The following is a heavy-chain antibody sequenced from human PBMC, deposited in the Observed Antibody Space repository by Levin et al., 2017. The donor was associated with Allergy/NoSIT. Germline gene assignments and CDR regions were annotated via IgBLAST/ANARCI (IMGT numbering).Heavy chain of an antibody. CDR1: GFTFSRSW. CDR3: ARSFGDAYNYEYYFEH. Sequence: RSGGSLRLSCAGSGFTFSRSWMHWVRQPPGKGLVWVSRISTEGTSTSYADSVKGRFTISRDNAKNTLYLQMNSLRGEDTAVYYCARSFGDAYNYEYYFEHWGQGTLVTVSA. J-gene: IGHJ1*01. CDR2: ISTEGTST. D-gene: IGHD5-24*01. V-gene: IGHV3-74*01.